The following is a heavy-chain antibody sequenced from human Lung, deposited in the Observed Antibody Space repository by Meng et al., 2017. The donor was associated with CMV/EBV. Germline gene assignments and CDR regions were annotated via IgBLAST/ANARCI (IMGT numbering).Heavy chain of an antibody. CDR2: INPNSGGT. CDR3: PRDRVPAAFRDYGMDV. V-gene: IGHV1-2*02. J-gene: IGHJ6*02. D-gene: IGHD2-2*01. CDR1: GYTFTGYY. Sequence: ASVXVSXKASGYTFTGYYMHWVRQAPGQGLEWMGWINPNSGGTNYAQKFQGRVTMTRDTSISTAYMELSKLRSDDTAVYYCPRDRVPAAFRDYGMDVWGQGXTVTVSS.